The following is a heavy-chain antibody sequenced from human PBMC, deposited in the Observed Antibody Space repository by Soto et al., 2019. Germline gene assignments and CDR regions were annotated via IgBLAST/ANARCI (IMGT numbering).Heavy chain of an antibody. D-gene: IGHD1-20*01. CDR3: ATDASFPYKAPFDY. CDR1: GYTLGELS. CDR2: FDPGTGET. Sequence: ASVKVSCTVSGYTLGELSMHWVRQAPGKGLEWVGGFDPGTGETIYAQKFQGRVTMSEDAFTDTAYMEVSSLTSEDTAVYYCATDASFPYKAPFDYWGQGTLVTVSS. V-gene: IGHV1-24*01. J-gene: IGHJ4*01.